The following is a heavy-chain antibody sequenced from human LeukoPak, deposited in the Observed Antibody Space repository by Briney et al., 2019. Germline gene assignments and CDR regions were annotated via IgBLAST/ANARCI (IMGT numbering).Heavy chain of an antibody. D-gene: IGHD6-13*01. CDR2: INWNGGST. CDR1: GFTFDDYG. V-gene: IGHV3-20*04. Sequence: PGGSLRLSCAASGFTFDDYGMSWVRQAPGKGLEWVSGINWNGGSTGYADSVKGRFTISRDNAKNSLYLQMSSLRAEDTALYYCARSVGYSSSWYVGYFDYWGQGTLVTVSS. J-gene: IGHJ4*02. CDR3: ARSVGYSSSWYVGYFDY.